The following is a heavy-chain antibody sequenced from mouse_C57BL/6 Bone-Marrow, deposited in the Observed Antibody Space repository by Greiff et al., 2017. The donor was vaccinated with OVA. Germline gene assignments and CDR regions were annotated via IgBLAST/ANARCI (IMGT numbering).Heavy chain of an antibody. CDR2: IRNKANNHAT. V-gene: IGHV6-6*01. Sequence: EVKVEESGGGLVQPGGSMKLSCAASGFTFSDAWMDWVRQSPEKGLEWVAEIRNKANNHATYYAESVKGRFTISRDDSKSSVYLQMNSLRAEDTGIYYCTRPGSSYYWYFDVWGTGTTVTVSS. CDR3: TRPGSSYYWYFDV. D-gene: IGHD1-1*01. J-gene: IGHJ1*03. CDR1: GFTFSDAW.